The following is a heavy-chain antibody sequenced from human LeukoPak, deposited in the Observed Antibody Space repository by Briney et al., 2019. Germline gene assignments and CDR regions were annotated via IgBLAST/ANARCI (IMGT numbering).Heavy chain of an antibody. CDR1: GFTFISYG. D-gene: IGHD2-2*01. J-gene: IGHJ6*03. CDR3: ARGQGYESYYYMDV. CDR2: IRYDGSNK. V-gene: IGHV3-30*02. Sequence: GGSLRLSCAASGFTFISYGMHWVRQAPGKGLEWVTFIRYDGSNKYYADSVKGRFIISRDNSKNTLYLQMNNLRPEDTAVFYCARGQGYESYYYMDVWGKGTTVSVSS.